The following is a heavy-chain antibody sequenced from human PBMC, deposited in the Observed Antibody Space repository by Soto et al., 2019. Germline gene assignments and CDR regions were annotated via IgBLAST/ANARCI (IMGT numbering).Heavy chain of an antibody. CDR1: GGSISSSSYY. V-gene: IGHV4-39*01. J-gene: IGHJ4*02. D-gene: IGHD2-15*01. Sequence: QLQLQESGPGLVKPSETLSLTCTVSGGSISSSSYYWGWIRQPPGKGLEWIGSIYYSGSTYYNPSLESRGXIAVGTSKNPFSLKLSSVTAAAAAVYYCARLPHLPGGQGTLVTVSS. CDR3: ARLPHLP. CDR2: IYYSGST.